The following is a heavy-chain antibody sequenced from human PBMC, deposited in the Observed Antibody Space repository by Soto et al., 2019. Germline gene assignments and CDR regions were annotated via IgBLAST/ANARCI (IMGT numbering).Heavy chain of an antibody. V-gene: IGHV3-23*01. CDR3: AKYLVFGYSVCDYNYFGMGV. CDR2: ISGSGGST. J-gene: IGHJ6*02. CDR1: GFTFSSYA. D-gene: IGHD5-12*01. Sequence: EVQLLESGGGLVQPGGSLRLSCAASGFTFSSYAMSWVRQAPGKGLEWVSAISGSGGSTYYADSVKGRFTISRDNSKNPLYLQMNSLRAEDTGVYYCAKYLVFGYSVCDYNYFGMGVWGPGTTVTVSS.